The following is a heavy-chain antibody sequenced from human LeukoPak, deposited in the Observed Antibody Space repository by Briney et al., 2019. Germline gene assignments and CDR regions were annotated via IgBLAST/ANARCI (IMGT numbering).Heavy chain of an antibody. J-gene: IGHJ4*02. CDR2: ISYDGSNK. D-gene: IGHD3-22*01. CDR1: GFTFSSYG. V-gene: IGHV3-30*03. Sequence: PGRSLRLSCAASGFTFSSYGMHWVRQAPGKGLEWVAVISYDGSNKYYVDSVKGRFTISRDNSKNTVYLQMNSLRVEDTAVYYCARDSGDSSGYYPGYWGQGTLVTVSS. CDR3: ARDSGDSSGYYPGY.